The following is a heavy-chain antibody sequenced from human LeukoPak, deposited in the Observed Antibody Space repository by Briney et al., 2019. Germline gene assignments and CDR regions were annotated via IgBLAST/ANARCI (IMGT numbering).Heavy chain of an antibody. D-gene: IGHD4-17*01. CDR1: GFGFSTFA. CDR3: ARDSDYGDYFFDY. CDR2: ISTNGGTT. V-gene: IGHV3-64*01. J-gene: IGHJ4*02. Sequence: GGSLRLSCAASGFGFSTFAMHWVRQAPGKGLEYVSGISTNGGTTYYAKSVKGRFTISRDNSKNTLFLQMGSLRTEDMAVYYCARDSDYGDYFFDYWGQGTLVAVSS.